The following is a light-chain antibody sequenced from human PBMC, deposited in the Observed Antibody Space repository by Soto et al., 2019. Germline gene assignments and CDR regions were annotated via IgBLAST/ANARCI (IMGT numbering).Light chain of an antibody. V-gene: IGLV2-14*01. J-gene: IGLJ2*01. Sequence: QSALTQPASVSGSPGQSITISCTGTSSDVDGYNYVSWYQQHPGKAPKLVIYDVSNRPSGVSNRFSGSKSGNTASLTISGLQAEDEADYYCSSYTSSSPVVFGGGTKLTVL. CDR2: DVS. CDR1: SSDVDGYNY. CDR3: SSYTSSSPVV.